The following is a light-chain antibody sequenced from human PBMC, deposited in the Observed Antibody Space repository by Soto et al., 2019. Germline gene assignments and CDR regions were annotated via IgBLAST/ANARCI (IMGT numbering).Light chain of an antibody. V-gene: IGKV3-20*01. CDR2: ATS. CDR3: HQFGYSPRT. J-gene: IGKJ1*01. Sequence: PGETATLSRRASQTVNSDYLAWFQQRPGQAPRLLIFATSRRATDIPDRFSGSGSGTDFTLAIRRLEPEDFAVYYCHQFGYSPRTFGQGTKVE. CDR1: QTVNSDY.